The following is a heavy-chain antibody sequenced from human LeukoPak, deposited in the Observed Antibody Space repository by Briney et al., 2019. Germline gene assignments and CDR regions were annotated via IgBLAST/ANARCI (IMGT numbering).Heavy chain of an antibody. Sequence: PGGSLRLSCAASGFTFSSYAMHWVRQAPGKGLEWVAFIRYDGSIKYYADSVKGRFTISRDNSKNTLYLQMNSLRAEDTAVYYCAKDRGGSSWHRGWFDPWGQGTLVTVSS. D-gene: IGHD6-13*01. CDR1: GFTFSSYA. V-gene: IGHV3-30*02. J-gene: IGHJ5*02. CDR2: IRYDGSIK. CDR3: AKDRGGSSWHRGWFDP.